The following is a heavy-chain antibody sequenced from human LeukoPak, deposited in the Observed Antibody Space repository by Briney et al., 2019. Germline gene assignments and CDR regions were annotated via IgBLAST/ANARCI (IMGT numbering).Heavy chain of an antibody. Sequence: PGGSLRLSCAASEFTFSSYSMNWVRQAPGKGLEWVSYVTNSGNSKSYADSVKGRFTISRDNTKSSLHLQMNGLRAEDTAVYYCAKWKYSNSGIDDYWGQGTLVTVSS. CDR3: AKWKYSNSGIDDY. CDR1: EFTFSSYS. J-gene: IGHJ4*02. V-gene: IGHV3-48*01. D-gene: IGHD6-6*01. CDR2: VTNSGNSK.